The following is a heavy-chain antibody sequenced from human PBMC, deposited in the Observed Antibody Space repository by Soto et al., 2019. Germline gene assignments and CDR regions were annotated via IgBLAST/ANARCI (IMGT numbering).Heavy chain of an antibody. D-gene: IGHD1-26*01. CDR3: ARAGPGSYHFDY. CDR1: GFTFSSYG. Sequence: QVQLVESGGGVVQPGRSLRISCAASGFTFSSYGMHWVRQAPGKGLEWVAVIWYDGSNKYYADSVKGRFTISRDNSKNTLYLQMNSLRAEDTAVYYCARAGPGSYHFDYWGQGTLVTVSS. V-gene: IGHV3-33*01. J-gene: IGHJ4*02. CDR2: IWYDGSNK.